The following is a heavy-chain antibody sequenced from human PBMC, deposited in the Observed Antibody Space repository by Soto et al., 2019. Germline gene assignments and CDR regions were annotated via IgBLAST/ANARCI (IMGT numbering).Heavy chain of an antibody. CDR1: GGTFSSYA. J-gene: IGHJ6*02. CDR2: IIPIFGTA. V-gene: IGHV1-69*12. D-gene: IGHD6-19*01. Sequence: QVQLVQSGAEVKKPGSSVKVSCKASGGTFSSYAISWVRQAPGQGLEWMGGIIPIFGTANYAQKFQGRVTISADESTSTAYMELSSLRSEDTSVYYCARGSCVAVVGTVCYYYGMDVWGQGPTVTVSS. CDR3: ARGSCVAVVGTVCYYYGMDV.